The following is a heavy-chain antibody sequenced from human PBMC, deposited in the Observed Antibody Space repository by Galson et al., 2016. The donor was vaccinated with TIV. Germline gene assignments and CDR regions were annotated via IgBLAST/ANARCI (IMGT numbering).Heavy chain of an antibody. D-gene: IGHD3-16*02. CDR3: ARGGVIRGLDF. CDR2: IDPNSGAT. V-gene: IGHV1-2*02. CDR1: GYPFTDSW. J-gene: IGHJ4*02. Sequence: SVKVSCKASGYPFTDSWMHWVRQAPGEGLEWTGWIDPNSGATLYAQKFQGRVTMTRDTSTSTTYVELSRLTSDDTADYYCARGGVIRGLDFWGQGTLVTVSS.